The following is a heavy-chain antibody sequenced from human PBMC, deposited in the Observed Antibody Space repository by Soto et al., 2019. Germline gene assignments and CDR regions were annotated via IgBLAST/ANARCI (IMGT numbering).Heavy chain of an antibody. CDR2: ISPFNGHT. V-gene: IGHV1-18*01. Sequence: QIQLVQSETEVKEPGASVKVSCKTSGYTFIHFGISWVRQAPGQGLEWMGWISPFNGHTHYAQTFQGRVTLTTDTSTATAFLELRSLRSDDTAVYYCAREPPRPTAGRNYFDPWGRGTLVTVSS. J-gene: IGHJ5*02. CDR3: AREPPRPTAGRNYFDP. CDR1: GYTFIHFG. D-gene: IGHD1-7*01.